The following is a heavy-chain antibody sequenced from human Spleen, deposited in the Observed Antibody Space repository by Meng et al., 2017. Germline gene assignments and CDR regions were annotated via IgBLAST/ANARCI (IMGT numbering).Heavy chain of an antibody. Sequence: LSLTCAASGFTFSSYAMSWVRQAPGKGLEWVSAISGSGGSTYYADSVKGRFTISRDNSKNTLYLQMNSLRAEDTAVYYCAKDGRLLWFGERGIMDVWGQGTTVTVSS. V-gene: IGHV3-23*01. CDR3: AKDGRLLWFGERGIMDV. D-gene: IGHD3-10*01. CDR2: ISGSGGST. J-gene: IGHJ6*02. CDR1: GFTFSSYA.